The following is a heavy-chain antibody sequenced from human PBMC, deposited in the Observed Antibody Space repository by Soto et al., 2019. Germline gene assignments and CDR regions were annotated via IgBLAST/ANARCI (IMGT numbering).Heavy chain of an antibody. J-gene: IGHJ6*02. CDR2: IRSKAYGGTT. V-gene: IGHV3-49*03. CDR3: TSDPYCSSTSCHQYGMDV. CDR1: GFTFGDYA. D-gene: IGHD2-2*01. Sequence: GSLRLSCTASGFTFGDYAMSWFRQAPGKGLEWVGFIRSKAYGGTTEYAASVKGRFTISRDDSKSIAYLQMNSLKTEDTAVYYCTSDPYCSSTSCHQYGMDVWGQGTTVTVSS.